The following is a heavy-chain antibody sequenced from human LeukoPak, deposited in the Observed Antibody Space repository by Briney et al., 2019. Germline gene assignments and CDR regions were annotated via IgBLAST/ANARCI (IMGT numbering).Heavy chain of an antibody. V-gene: IGHV4-31*03. Sequence: SETLSLTCTVSGGSISSGGYYWSWIRQHPGKGLEWIGYIYYSGSTYYNPSLKSRVTISVYTSKNQFSLKLSSVTAADTAVYYCARTMIGHFDYWGQGTLVTVSS. CDR3: ARTMIGHFDY. D-gene: IGHD3-10*02. J-gene: IGHJ4*02. CDR2: IYYSGST. CDR1: GGSISSGGYY.